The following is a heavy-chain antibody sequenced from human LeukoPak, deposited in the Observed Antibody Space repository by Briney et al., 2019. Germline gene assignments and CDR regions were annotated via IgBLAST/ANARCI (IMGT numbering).Heavy chain of an antibody. CDR3: ARYTAMVAFHAHGFDI. V-gene: IGHV4-39*07. J-gene: IGHJ3*02. D-gene: IGHD5-18*01. Sequence: KSSETLSLTCTVSGGSISSSSYYWGWIRQPPGKGLEWIGSIYYSGSTNYNPSLKSRVTISVDTSKNQFSLKLNSVTAADTAVYYCARYTAMVAFHAHGFDIWGQGTMVTVSS. CDR2: IYYSGST. CDR1: GGSISSSSYY.